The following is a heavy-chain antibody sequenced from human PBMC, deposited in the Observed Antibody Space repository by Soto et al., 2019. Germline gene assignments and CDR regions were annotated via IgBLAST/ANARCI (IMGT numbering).Heavy chain of an antibody. V-gene: IGHV3-23*01. D-gene: IGHD3-16*01. CDR1: GFTFSSYA. CDR2: ISGSGGST. Sequence: EVQLLESGGGLVQPGGSLRLSCAASGFTFSSYAMSWVRQAPGKGLEWVSAISGSGGSTYYADSVKGRFTISRDNSKNTLYLRMNSLRAEDTAVYYCAKPPYSGEYYYYYMDVWGKGTTVTVSS. J-gene: IGHJ6*03. CDR3: AKPPYSGEYYYYYMDV.